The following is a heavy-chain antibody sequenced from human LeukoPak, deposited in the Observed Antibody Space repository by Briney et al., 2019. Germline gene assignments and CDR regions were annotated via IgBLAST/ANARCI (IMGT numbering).Heavy chain of an antibody. Sequence: SETLSLTCAVYGGSFSGYYWSWIRQPPGRGLEWIGEINHSGSTNYNPSLKSRATISVDTSKNQFSLKLSSVTAADTAVYYCATTYYYDSSGYPPTRYFDYWGQGTLATVSS. CDR2: INHSGST. CDR1: GGSFSGYY. V-gene: IGHV4-34*01. CDR3: ATTYYYDSSGYPPTRYFDY. J-gene: IGHJ4*02. D-gene: IGHD3-22*01.